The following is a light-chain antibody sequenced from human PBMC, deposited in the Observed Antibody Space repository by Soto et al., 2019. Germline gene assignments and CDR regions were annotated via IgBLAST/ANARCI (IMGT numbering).Light chain of an antibody. Sequence: QSVLTQPPSVSGAPGQRVTISCTGSSSNIGTGYDVHWYQQLPGTAPKLLIYGHNNRPSGVPDRFSSSKSGTSASLAITWLQADDEADYYCQSYDTSLSGSVVFGGGTKLTVL. CDR1: SSNIGTGYD. CDR2: GHN. V-gene: IGLV1-40*01. J-gene: IGLJ2*01. CDR3: QSYDTSLSGSVV.